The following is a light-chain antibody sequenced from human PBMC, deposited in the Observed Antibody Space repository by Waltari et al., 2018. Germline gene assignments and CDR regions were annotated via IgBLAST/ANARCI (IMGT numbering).Light chain of an antibody. Sequence: QAVLTQPSSLSASPGASASLTCTLRSGVNVANHRIYCSPQKPGSPPQYLLRYKSDSDKQQGSGVPSRFSGSKDASANAGILLISGLQSEDEADYYCMIWRAGASEFGGGTKLTVL. CDR2: YKSDSDK. J-gene: IGLJ2*01. CDR1: SGVNVANHR. CDR3: MIWRAGASE. V-gene: IGLV5-45*03.